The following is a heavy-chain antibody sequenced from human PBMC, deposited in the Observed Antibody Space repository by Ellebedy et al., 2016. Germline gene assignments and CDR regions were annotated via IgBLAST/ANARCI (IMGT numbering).Heavy chain of an antibody. CDR3: VKDGSYCTSTTCYAYLDY. Sequence: GGSLRLSCSASGFTFSSYAMHWVRQAPGKGLEDVSTIINNGDTTYYADSVKGRFTISRDNSKNTLYLQMSSLRAEDTAVYYCVKDGSYCTSTTCYAYLDYWGQGTLVTVSS. D-gene: IGHD2-2*01. V-gene: IGHV3-64D*06. J-gene: IGHJ4*02. CDR2: IINNGDTT. CDR1: GFTFSSYA.